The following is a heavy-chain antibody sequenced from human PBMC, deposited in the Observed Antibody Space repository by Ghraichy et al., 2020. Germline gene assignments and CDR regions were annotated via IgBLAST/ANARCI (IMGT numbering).Heavy chain of an antibody. V-gene: IGHV3-66*01. CDR3: AREGAHYDSSGYYFY. J-gene: IGHJ4*02. Sequence: GESLRLSCAASGFTVSSNYMSWVRQAPGKGLEWVSVIYSGGSTYYADSVKGRFTISRDNSKNTLYLQMNSLRAEDTAVYYCAREGAHYDSSGYYFYWGQGTLVTVSS. D-gene: IGHD3-22*01. CDR2: IYSGGST. CDR1: GFTVSSNY.